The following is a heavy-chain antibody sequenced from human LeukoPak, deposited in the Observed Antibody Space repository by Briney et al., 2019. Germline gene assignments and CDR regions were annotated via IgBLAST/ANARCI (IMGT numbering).Heavy chain of an antibody. V-gene: IGHV3-23*01. J-gene: IGHJ3*02. D-gene: IGHD4-17*01. CDR1: GLTFSSHA. CDR2: ISGSGT. CDR3: AKDPNGDYIGAFDI. Sequence: GGSLRLSCVASGLTFSSHAMTWVRQTPEKGLEWVSSISGSGTQYAASVQGRFTISRDNSKNTLYLQMNSLRAEDTAVYYCAKDPNGDYIGAFDIWGQGTMVTVSS.